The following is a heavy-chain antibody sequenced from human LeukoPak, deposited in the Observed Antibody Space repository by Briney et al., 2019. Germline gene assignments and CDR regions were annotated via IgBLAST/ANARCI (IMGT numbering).Heavy chain of an antibody. CDR1: GFTFSNYA. Sequence: GGSLRLSCAASGFTFSNYAMTWVRQAPGKGLEWVSTITSETITLYAHSVKGRFTVSRDNSKNTLHLQMNSLKTEDTAVYYCTTDQYYGSSRYAFDIWGQGTMVTVSS. CDR3: TTDQYYGSSRYAFDI. J-gene: IGHJ3*02. CDR2: ITSETIT. D-gene: IGHD3-10*01. V-gene: IGHV3-23*01.